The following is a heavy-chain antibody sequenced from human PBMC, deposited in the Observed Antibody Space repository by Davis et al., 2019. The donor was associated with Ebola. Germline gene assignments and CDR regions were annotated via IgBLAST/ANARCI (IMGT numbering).Heavy chain of an antibody. Sequence: PSETLSLTCAISGDSVSSNSGAWNWLRQSPSRGLEWLGRTYYRSKWYNDYAVPVKSRLTINPDTSKNQFSLHLKSVTPEDTAVYYCARGWLRTSFDYWGQGTLVTVSS. D-gene: IGHD6-19*01. CDR3: ARGWLRTSFDY. V-gene: IGHV6-1*01. CDR1: GDSVSSNSGA. J-gene: IGHJ4*02. CDR2: TYYRSKWYN.